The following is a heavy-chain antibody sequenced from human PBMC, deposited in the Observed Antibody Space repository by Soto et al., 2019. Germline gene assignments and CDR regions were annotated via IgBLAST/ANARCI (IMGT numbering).Heavy chain of an antibody. CDR3: AKYPLTHLPAATDY. V-gene: IGHV3-23*01. D-gene: IGHD2-2*01. CDR1: GFTFNSYG. Sequence: GGSLRLSCTASGFTFNSYGFNWVRQAPGKGLEWVSGISGSGGTTYYADSVKGRFTISRDNSKNTLYLHMSSLRAEDTAIYYCAKYPLTHLPAATDYWGQGTLVTVSS. J-gene: IGHJ4*02. CDR2: ISGSGGTT.